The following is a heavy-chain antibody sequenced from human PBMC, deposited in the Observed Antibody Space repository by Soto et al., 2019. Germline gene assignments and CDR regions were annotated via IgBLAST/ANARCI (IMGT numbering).Heavy chain of an antibody. CDR3: ARELKDIVVVPAALYYYYGMDV. CDR1: GFTFSSYS. V-gene: IGHV3-21*01. Sequence: SLRLSCAASGFTFSSYSMNWVRQAPGKGLEWVSSISSSSSYIYYADSVKGRFTISRDNAKNSLYLQMNSLRAEDTAVYYCARELKDIVVVPAALYYYYGMDVWGQGTTVTVSS. D-gene: IGHD2-2*01. CDR2: ISSSSSYI. J-gene: IGHJ6*02.